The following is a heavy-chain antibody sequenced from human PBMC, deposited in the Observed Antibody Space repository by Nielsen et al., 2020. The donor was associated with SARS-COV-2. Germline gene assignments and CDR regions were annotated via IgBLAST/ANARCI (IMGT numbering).Heavy chain of an antibody. CDR2: IKPDGSQK. Sequence: GESLKISCAASGFAFSSYLMSWVRQVPGKGLEWVADIKPDGSQKFYLDSVKGRFTISRDNAKNSMSLQMNSLRVEDTAVYYCARDWSRAFDVWGQGTMVTVSS. CDR3: ARDWSRAFDV. J-gene: IGHJ3*01. V-gene: IGHV3-7*01. CDR1: GFAFSSYL.